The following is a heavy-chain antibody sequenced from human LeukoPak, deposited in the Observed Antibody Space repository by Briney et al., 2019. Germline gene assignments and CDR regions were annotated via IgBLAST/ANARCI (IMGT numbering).Heavy chain of an antibody. D-gene: IGHD6-13*01. Sequence: PSETLSLTCTVAGGSISSYYCSWIRQPPGKGLEWIGYIYYSGSTNYIPSLKSRVTISVDTSKIQFSLKLSSVTAADTAVYYCARRRVAAAGTAYYFDYWGQGTLVTVSS. CDR2: IYYSGST. CDR3: ARRRVAAAGTAYYFDY. CDR1: GGSISSYY. J-gene: IGHJ4*02. V-gene: IGHV4-59*08.